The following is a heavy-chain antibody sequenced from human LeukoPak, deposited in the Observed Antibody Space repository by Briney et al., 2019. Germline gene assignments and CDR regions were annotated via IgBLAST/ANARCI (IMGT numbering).Heavy chain of an antibody. Sequence: SVTVSCKASGGTFSSYAISWVRQAPGQGLEWMGGIIPIFGTANYAQKFQGRVTITADKSTSTAYMELSSLRSEDTAVYYCARENDILTGYYDYWGQGTLVTVSS. J-gene: IGHJ4*02. CDR1: GGTFSSYA. CDR2: IIPIFGTA. V-gene: IGHV1-69*06. CDR3: ARENDILTGYYDY. D-gene: IGHD3-9*01.